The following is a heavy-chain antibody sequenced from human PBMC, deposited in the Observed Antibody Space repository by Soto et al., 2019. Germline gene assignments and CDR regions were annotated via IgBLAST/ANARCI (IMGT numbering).Heavy chain of an antibody. Sequence: SDTRSLTCTFSGGSISSYYWSWILQPPGKGLEWIGFIYNSGSTNYNPSLKSRVTISMDTSRNQFSLILSSVTAADTAVYYCARGLISGSHYSGGWYYFDSWGQGTQVTVS. V-gene: IGHV4-59*07. CDR1: GGSISSYY. J-gene: IGHJ4*02. D-gene: IGHD1-26*01. CDR2: IYNSGST. CDR3: ARGLISGSHYSGGWYYFDS.